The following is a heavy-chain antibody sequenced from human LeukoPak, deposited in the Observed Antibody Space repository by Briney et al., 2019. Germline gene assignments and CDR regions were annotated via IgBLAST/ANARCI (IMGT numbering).Heavy chain of an antibody. V-gene: IGHV3-21*01. CDR2: ISSSSSYI. J-gene: IGHJ4*02. Sequence: GGSLRLSCAASGFTFSSCSMNWVRQAPGKGLEWVSSISSSSSYIYYADSVKGRFTFSRDNAKNSLYLQMNSLRAEDTAVYYCARGAVSIAAAGTSDYWGQGTLVTVSS. CDR3: ARGAVSIAAAGTSDY. D-gene: IGHD6-13*01. CDR1: GFTFSSCS.